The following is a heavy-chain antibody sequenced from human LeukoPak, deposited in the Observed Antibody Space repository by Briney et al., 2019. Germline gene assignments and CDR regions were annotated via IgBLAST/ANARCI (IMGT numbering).Heavy chain of an antibody. V-gene: IGHV1-2*06. D-gene: IGHD5-24*01. CDR2: INPNSGGT. Sequence: ASVKVSCKASGYTFTSYDINWVRQATGQGLEWMGRINPNSGGTNYAQKFQGRVTMTRDTSISTAYMELRRLRSDDTAVYYCARDNYDGYRGGVDYWGQGTLVTVSS. CDR1: GYTFTSYD. CDR3: ARDNYDGYRGGVDY. J-gene: IGHJ4*02.